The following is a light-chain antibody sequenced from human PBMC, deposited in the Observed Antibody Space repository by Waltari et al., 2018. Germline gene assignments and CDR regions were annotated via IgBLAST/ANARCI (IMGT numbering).Light chain of an antibody. CDR3: QTWDSSLSAWV. V-gene: IGLV1-51*01. CDR2: ANT. CDR1: TSNLGTSH. J-gene: IGLJ3*02. Sequence: QSVLTQPPSVSAAPGQKVTISCSASTSNLGTSHVSWYQQLPGTAPTLLIYANTQRFSGIPDRFSASKSGTSATLGISGLQTGDEADYYCQTWDSSLSAWVFGGGTKVTVL.